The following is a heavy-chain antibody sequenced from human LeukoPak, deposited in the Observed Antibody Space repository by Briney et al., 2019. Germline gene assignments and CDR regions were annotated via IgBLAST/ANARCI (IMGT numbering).Heavy chain of an antibody. J-gene: IGHJ3*01. CDR3: VKGFPHYYDSSGFGAFDV. CDR1: GFTFSFYA. V-gene: IGHV3-64D*09. D-gene: IGHD3-22*01. Sequence: RGSLRLSCSASGFTFSFYAMGWVRQAPGKGLEYVSAVSSNGGNTYYADSVKGRFTISRDNSKNTLYLQMNSLRADDTAVYYCVKGFPHYYDSSGFGAFDVWGQGTIVTVRS. CDR2: VSSNGGNT.